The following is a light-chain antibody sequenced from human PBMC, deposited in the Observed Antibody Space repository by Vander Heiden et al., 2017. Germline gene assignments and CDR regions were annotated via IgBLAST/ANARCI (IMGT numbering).Light chain of an antibody. CDR2: EVS. Sequence: QSALTQPRSVSGSPGQSVTITCTGTSSDVGGYNYVSWNQQHPGKVPKLMIYEVSKRPSGVPDRFSGSKSGNTASLTISGLQAEDEADYYCCSYAGSYTWVFGGGTKLTVL. J-gene: IGLJ3*02. V-gene: IGLV2-11*01. CDR3: CSYAGSYTWV. CDR1: SSDVGGYNY.